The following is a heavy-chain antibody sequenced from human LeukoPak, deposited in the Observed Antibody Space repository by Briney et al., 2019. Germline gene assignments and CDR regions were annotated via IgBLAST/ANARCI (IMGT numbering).Heavy chain of an antibody. CDR2: IYSGGST. D-gene: IGHD3-10*01. J-gene: IGHJ4*02. CDR1: GFTVSSNY. Sequence: GGSLRLSCAASGFTVSSNYMSWVRQALGKGLEWVSVIYSGGSTYYADSVKGRFTISRDNSKNTLYLQMNSLRAEDTAVYYCARPRIWFGNTLEDYWGQGTLVTVSS. V-gene: IGHV3-53*01. CDR3: ARPRIWFGNTLEDY.